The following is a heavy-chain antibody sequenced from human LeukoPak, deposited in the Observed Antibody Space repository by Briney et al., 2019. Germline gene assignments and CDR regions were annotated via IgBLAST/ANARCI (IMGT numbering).Heavy chain of an antibody. CDR1: GFTFGDYA. CDR2: IRGKAYGGTT. J-gene: IGHJ3*02. D-gene: IGHD4-17*01. Sequence: GGSLRLSCTASGFTFGDYAMSWFRQAPGKGLEWVGFIRGKAYGGTTEYAASVKGRFTISRDDSKSIAYLQMNSLKTEDTAVYYCTRDLNSDYGFAFDIWGQGTMVTVSS. V-gene: IGHV3-49*03. CDR3: TRDLNSDYGFAFDI.